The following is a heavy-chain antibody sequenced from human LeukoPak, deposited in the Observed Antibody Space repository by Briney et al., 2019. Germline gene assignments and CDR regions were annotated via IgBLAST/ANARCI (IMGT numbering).Heavy chain of an antibody. CDR1: GDSITTYY. J-gene: IGHJ3*02. CDR2: IFYSGST. CDR3: ARGARYSPI. V-gene: IGHV4-59*01. Sequence: SETLSLTCTVSGDSITTYYWSWLRQPPGKGLEWIGYIFYSGSTSYNPSLKSRVTISVDTSKNQFSLKLSSVTAADTAVYYCARGARYSPIWGQGTMVTVSS. D-gene: IGHD6-13*01.